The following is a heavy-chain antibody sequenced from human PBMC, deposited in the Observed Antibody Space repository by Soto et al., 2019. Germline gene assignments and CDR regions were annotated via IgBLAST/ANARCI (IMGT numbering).Heavy chain of an antibody. Sequence: PSDTLSLTCAVSGGSIRSYYWSWIRQPPGKGLEWIWYIYYSGSTNYNPSLKSRVTISVDTSKNQFSLKLSSVSAADTAVYYCESLEEVVATLDTQKASGALDIWGQGTMGTVSS. CDR2: IYYSGST. CDR3: ESLEEVVATLDTQKASGALDI. D-gene: IGHD5-12*01. CDR1: GGSIRSYY. V-gene: IGHV4-59*08. J-gene: IGHJ3*02.